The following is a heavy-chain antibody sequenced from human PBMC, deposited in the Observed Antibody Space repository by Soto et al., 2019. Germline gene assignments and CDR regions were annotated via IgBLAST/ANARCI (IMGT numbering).Heavy chain of an antibody. J-gene: IGHJ6*02. CDR1: GFTFSSYA. V-gene: IGHV3-23*01. CDR3: ARGDRGGSGSPASYYYAGLDV. CDR2: VSAGGDMT. Sequence: DVQLLESGGHLVQPGGSLRLSCAASGFTFSSYAMSWVRQAPGKGLEWVSSVSAGGDMTYYSDSVKARFTISRDNSNNAPFLQMNSLRLDATALYYCARGDRGGSGSPASYYYAGLDVWGQGTRVTVS. D-gene: IGHD2-15*01.